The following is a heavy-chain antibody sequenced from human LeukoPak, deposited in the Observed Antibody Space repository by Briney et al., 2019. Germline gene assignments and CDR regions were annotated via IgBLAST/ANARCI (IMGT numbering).Heavy chain of an antibody. V-gene: IGHV3-11*06. J-gene: IGHJ4*02. CDR3: ARGYYDNSGYYFPFDF. Sequence: PGGSLRLSCAASGFTFSDYYMSWIRQAPGKGLEWVSYISGSGGHTTYADSVKGRFTISRDNAKNSLYLQMNSLRAEDTAVYYCARGYYDNSGYYFPFDFWGQGTLVTVSS. D-gene: IGHD3-22*01. CDR1: GFTFSDYY. CDR2: ISGSGGHT.